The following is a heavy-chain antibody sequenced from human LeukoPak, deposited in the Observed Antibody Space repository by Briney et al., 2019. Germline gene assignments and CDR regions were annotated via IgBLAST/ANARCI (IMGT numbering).Heavy chain of an antibody. V-gene: IGHV3-66*04. CDR3: ARHRTASDY. J-gene: IGHJ4*02. CDR2: IFSST. CDR1: GFTVSSNS. Sequence: GGSLRLSCTVSGFTVSSNSMSWVRQAPGKGLEWVSFIFSSTHYSDSVKGRFTISRDNSKNTLYLQMNSLRAEDTALYYCARHRTASDYWGQGTLVTVSS. D-gene: IGHD4-17*01.